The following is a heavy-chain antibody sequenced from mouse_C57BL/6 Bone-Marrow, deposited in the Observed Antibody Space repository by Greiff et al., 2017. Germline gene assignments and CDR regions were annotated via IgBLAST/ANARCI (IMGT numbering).Heavy chain of an antibody. CDR1: GYTFTDYY. J-gene: IGHJ2*01. D-gene: IGHD6-5*01. CDR2: INPNNGGT. Sequence: VQLQQSGPELVKPGASVKISCKASGYTFTDYYMNWVKQSHGKSLEWIGDINPNNGGTSYNQKFKGKATLTVDKSSSTAYMGLRSLTSEDSAVYYCARAYNFDYWGQGTTLTVSS. CDR3: ARAYNFDY. V-gene: IGHV1-26*01.